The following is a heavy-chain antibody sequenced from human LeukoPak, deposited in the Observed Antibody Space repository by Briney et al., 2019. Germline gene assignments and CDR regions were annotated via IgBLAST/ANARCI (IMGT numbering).Heavy chain of an antibody. V-gene: IGHV4-39*01. Sequence: SETLSLTCTVSGGSVSDSSFYWGWIRQPPGKGLEWIGSIHSSGNTNYAPSLNSRVTLSVDTSKNQFSLHLSSVTAADTAVYYCARCLAAGGRVSFDYWGQGTLVTVSS. CDR2: IHSSGNT. J-gene: IGHJ4*02. CDR3: ARCLAAGGRVSFDY. D-gene: IGHD6-13*01. CDR1: GGSVSDSSFY.